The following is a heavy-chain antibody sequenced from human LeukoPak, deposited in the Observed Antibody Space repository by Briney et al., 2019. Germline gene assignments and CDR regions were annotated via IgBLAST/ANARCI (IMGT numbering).Heavy chain of an antibody. CDR3: ARDEFRPLGY. J-gene: IGHJ4*02. Sequence: GGSLRPSGAASGFSFSNYWMSWVRQAPGNGLEWVANIKEDGSEKYYVDSVKGRFTISRDNAKNSLYLQMNSLRAEDTALYYCARDEFRPLGYWGQGTPATVSS. CDR1: GFSFSNYW. V-gene: IGHV3-7*01. CDR2: IKEDGSEK.